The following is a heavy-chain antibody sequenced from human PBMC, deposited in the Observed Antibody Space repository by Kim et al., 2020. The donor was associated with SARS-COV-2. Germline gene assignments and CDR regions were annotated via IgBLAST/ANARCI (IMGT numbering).Heavy chain of an antibody. Sequence: ASVKVSCKASGYTFTSYAMHWVRQAPGQRLEWMGWINAGNGNTKYSQKFQGRVTITRDTSASTAHMELSSLRSEDTAVYYCARDCLYYYDSSGYYNWFDPWGQGTLVTVSS. D-gene: IGHD3-22*01. CDR3: ARDCLYYYDSSGYYNWFDP. J-gene: IGHJ5*02. V-gene: IGHV1-3*01. CDR2: INAGNGNT. CDR1: GYTFTSYA.